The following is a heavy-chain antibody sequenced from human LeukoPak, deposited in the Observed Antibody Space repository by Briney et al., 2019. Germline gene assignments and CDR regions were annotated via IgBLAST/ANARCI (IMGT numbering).Heavy chain of an antibody. V-gene: IGHV4-34*01. J-gene: IGHJ4*02. CDR3: ARTYYYGSGRYFDY. CDR1: GGSFSGYY. CDR2: INHSGNT. D-gene: IGHD3-10*01. Sequence: PSETLSLTCAVSGGSFSGYYWNWIRQSPGKGLEWIGEINHSGNTHYNPSLKSRFTISLVTSKNQFSLKLSSVTAADTAVYYCARTYYYGSGRYFDYWGQGTLVTVSS.